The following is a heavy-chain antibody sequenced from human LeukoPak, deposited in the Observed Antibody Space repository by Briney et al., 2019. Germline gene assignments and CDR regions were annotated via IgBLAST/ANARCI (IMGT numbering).Heavy chain of an antibody. CDR3: ARQEYCSGGSCYTWFDP. CDR2: IYPADSDI. Sequence: GESLKISCKGSGYSTNNYWIGCVRQMPGKGLEWMGIIYPADSDIRYSPSFQGQVTISADKSISTAYLQWSSLKASDTAMYYCARQEYCSGGSCYTWFDPWGQGTLVTVSS. D-gene: IGHD2-15*01. V-gene: IGHV5-51*01. J-gene: IGHJ5*02. CDR1: GYSTNNYW.